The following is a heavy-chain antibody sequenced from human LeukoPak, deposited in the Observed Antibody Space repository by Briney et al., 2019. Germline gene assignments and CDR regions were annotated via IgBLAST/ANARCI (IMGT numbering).Heavy chain of an antibody. V-gene: IGHV3-7*01. Sequence: PGGSLRLSCVSSGFTFSNYWMKWVRQAPGKGLEWVASINEDGSGKFSVGSVKDRITISRDNTRNSLDLQINSLTVEDTAIYYCARDGGDVWGTGTTVTVSS. D-gene: IGHD6-25*01. CDR3: ARDGGDV. J-gene: IGHJ6*04. CDR2: INEDGSGK. CDR1: GFTFSNYW.